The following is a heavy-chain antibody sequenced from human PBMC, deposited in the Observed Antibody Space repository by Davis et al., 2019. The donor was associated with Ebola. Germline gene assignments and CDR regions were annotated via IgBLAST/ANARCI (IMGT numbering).Heavy chain of an antibody. CDR3: ARVSSSSWYGADY. CDR1: GFTFSSYW. J-gene: IGHJ4*02. D-gene: IGHD6-13*01. Sequence: GGSLKISCAASGFTFSSYWMSWVRQAPGKGLEWVAVIWYDGSNKYYADSVKGRFTISRDNSKNTLYLQMNSLRAEDTAVYYCARVSSSSWYGADYWGQGTLVTVSS. V-gene: IGHV3-33*08. CDR2: IWYDGSNK.